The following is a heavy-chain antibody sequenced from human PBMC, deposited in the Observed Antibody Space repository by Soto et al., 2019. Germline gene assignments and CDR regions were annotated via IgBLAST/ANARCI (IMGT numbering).Heavy chain of an antibody. CDR1: GGSITSGGSF. J-gene: IGHJ5*02. Sequence: SETLSLTCTVAGGSITSGGSFWSWIRQHPGKGPEWIAFIGYSGATSYNPSLASRVTISADTYKSQFSLNLRSVTAADTAVYYCARGGASSKWFAPWGQGTLVTVSS. CDR3: ARGGASSKWFAP. D-gene: IGHD2-15*01. CDR2: IGYSGAT. V-gene: IGHV4-31*03.